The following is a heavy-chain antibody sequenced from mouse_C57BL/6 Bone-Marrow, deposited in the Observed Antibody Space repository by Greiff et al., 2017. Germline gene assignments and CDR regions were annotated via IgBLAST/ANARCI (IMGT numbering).Heavy chain of an antibody. D-gene: IGHD1-1*01. V-gene: IGHV5-17*01. J-gene: IGHJ2*01. CDR2: ISSGSSTI. Sequence: EVQLVESGGGLVKPGGSLKLSCAASGFTFSDYGMHWVRQAPEKGLEWVAYISSGSSTIYYADTVKGRFTISRDNAKNTLFLQMTSLRSEDTAMYYCARTTAVVAGFDYWGQGTTLTVSS. CDR3: ARTTAVVAGFDY. CDR1: GFTFSDYG.